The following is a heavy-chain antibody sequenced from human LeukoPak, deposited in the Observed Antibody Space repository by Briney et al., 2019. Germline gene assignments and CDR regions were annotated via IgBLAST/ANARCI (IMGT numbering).Heavy chain of an antibody. V-gene: IGHV3-9*01. J-gene: IGHJ4*02. CDR2: ISWNSGSI. CDR1: GFTFDDYA. D-gene: IGHD5-12*01. Sequence: PGRSLRLSCAASGFTFDDYAMHWVRQAPGKGLEWVSGISWNSGSIGYADSVKGRFTISRDNAKNSLYLQMNSLRADDTAVYYCARVGRAYSGYDFDYWGQGTLVTVSS. CDR3: ARVGRAYSGYDFDY.